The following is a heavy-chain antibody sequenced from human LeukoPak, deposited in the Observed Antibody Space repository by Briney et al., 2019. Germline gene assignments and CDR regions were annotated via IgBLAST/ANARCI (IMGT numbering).Heavy chain of an antibody. V-gene: IGHV3-23*01. CDR1: GFTFSSYA. J-gene: IGHJ1*01. CDR2: ISGSGVTT. Sequence: PGGSLRLSCVASGFTFSSYAMAWVRQAPGKGLEWVSAISGSGVTTHNAGSVKGRFSISRDNSKNTLYLQMSSLRAEDTALYYCAKKVVVGATSPYSDFQDWGQGTLVTVSS. D-gene: IGHD1-26*01. CDR3: AKKVVVGATSPYSDFQD.